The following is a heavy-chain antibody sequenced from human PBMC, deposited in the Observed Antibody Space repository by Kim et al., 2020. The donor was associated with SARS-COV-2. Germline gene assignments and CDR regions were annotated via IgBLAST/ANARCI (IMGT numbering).Heavy chain of an antibody. J-gene: IGHJ4*02. CDR3: ATLRGVKSGAY. CDR1: GYTFTGYY. Sequence: ASVKVSCKTSGYTFTGYYIHWVRQAPGQGLEWVGWIHPNSGATNYAQKLQGRVTVTRDTSISTAYMELGSLKSDDTAVYYCATLRGVKSGAYWGQGTLVTVSS. V-gene: IGHV1-2*02. CDR2: IHPNSGAT. D-gene: IGHD3-10*01.